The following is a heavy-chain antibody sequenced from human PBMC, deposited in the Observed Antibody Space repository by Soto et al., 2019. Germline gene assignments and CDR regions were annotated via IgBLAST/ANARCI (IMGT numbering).Heavy chain of an antibody. CDR2: IYYSGSS. CDR1: GGSISSHY. CDR3: ARGGIAARPSGWFDP. D-gene: IGHD6-6*01. V-gene: IGHV4-59*11. J-gene: IGHJ5*02. Sequence: SETLSLTCTVSGGSISSHYWSWIRQPPGKGLEWIGYIYYSGSSNYNPSLKSRFTISVDTSKDQFSLKMSSVTAADTAVYCCARGGIAARPSGWFDPWCQGTLVTVSS.